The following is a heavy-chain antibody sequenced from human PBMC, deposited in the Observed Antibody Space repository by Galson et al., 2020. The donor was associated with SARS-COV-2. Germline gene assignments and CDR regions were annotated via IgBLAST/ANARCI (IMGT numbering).Heavy chain of an antibody. J-gene: IGHJ3*01. V-gene: IGHV3-9*01. CDR2: INWNSGSI. D-gene: IGHD3-22*01. CDR3: VKDIGDYYDTSGYYGAFDF. Sequence: GGSLRLSCAASTFTFEHYAMHWVRQAPGKGLEWVSGINWNSGSIGYADSVKGRFTISRDNANNSLYLQMNSLRAEDTALYYCVKDIGDYYDTSGYYGAFDFWGQGTLVTVS. CDR1: TFTFEHYA.